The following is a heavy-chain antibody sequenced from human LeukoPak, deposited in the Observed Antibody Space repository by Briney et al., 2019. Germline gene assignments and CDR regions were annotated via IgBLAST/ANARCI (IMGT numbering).Heavy chain of an antibody. V-gene: IGHV1-2*06. D-gene: IGHD2-2*01. Sequence: ASVKVSCKASGYTFIDYYMHWVRQAPGQGLERMGRINPNSGDTNYAQKFQGRVTMTRDTSISTAYMELSRLRSDDTAVYYCARDYCSSTSCLFDYWGQGTLVTVSS. J-gene: IGHJ4*02. CDR3: ARDYCSSTSCLFDY. CDR1: GYTFIDYY. CDR2: INPNSGDT.